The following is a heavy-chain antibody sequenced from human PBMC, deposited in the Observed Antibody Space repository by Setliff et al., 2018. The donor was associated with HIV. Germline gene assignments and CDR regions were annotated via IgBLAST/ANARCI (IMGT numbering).Heavy chain of an antibody. CDR2: IYYSGSA. CDR1: GGSISNSNYY. V-gene: IGHV4-39*01. CDR3: ARHFGSGSYGYFDY. D-gene: IGHD3-10*01. Sequence: SETLSLTCTVSGGSISNSNYYWGWIRQPPGKGLEWIGSIYYSGSAYYNPSLKSRVTIFVDTSKNQFSPKLSSVTAADTAVYYCARHFGSGSYGYFDYWGRGTQVTVSS. J-gene: IGHJ4*02.